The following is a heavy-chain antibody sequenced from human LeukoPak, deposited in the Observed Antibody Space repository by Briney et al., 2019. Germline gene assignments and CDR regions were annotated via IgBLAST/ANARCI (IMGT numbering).Heavy chain of an antibody. J-gene: IGHJ4*02. D-gene: IGHD3-3*01. V-gene: IGHV4-34*01. CDR3: ARAYYDFWSGYQFDY. CDR2: INHSGST. Sequence: PSETLSLTCAVYGASFSGLYWSWIRPPPGKVLEWIGEINHSGSTNYNPSLKSRVTISVDTSKNQFSLKLSSVTAADTAVYYCARAYYDFWSGYQFDYWGQGTLVTVSS. CDR1: GASFSGLY.